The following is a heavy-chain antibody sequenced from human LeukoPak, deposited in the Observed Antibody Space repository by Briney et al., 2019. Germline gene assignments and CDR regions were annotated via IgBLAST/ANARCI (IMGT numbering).Heavy chain of an antibody. CDR3: ARECPGGSYSFDAFDI. J-gene: IGHJ3*02. CDR1: GYTFNSSY. CDR2: INPSDDST. V-gene: IGHV1-46*02. D-gene: IGHD1-26*01. Sequence: ASVKVSCKASGYTFNSSYMHWVRQAPGQGLEWMGIINPSDDSTRYAQKFQGRVTMTKDTSTNTVYMHLSSLSSDDTAVYYCARECPGGSYSFDAFDIWGQGTMVTVSS.